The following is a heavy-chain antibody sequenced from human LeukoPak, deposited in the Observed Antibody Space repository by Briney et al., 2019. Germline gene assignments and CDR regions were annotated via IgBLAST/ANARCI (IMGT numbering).Heavy chain of an antibody. CDR1: GGSIISGGYY. D-gene: IGHD3-22*01. CDR2: IYYSGST. J-gene: IGHJ2*01. CDR3: ASTKINYASSGYRYWYFDL. Sequence: SETLSLTCTVSGGSIISGGYYWSWIREHPGKGLEWIGYIYYSGSTYYNPVLKSRVTISVDTSQTQSSLKLSSVTAADTAVYYCASTKINYASSGYRYWYFDLWGRGTLVTVSS. V-gene: IGHV4-31*03.